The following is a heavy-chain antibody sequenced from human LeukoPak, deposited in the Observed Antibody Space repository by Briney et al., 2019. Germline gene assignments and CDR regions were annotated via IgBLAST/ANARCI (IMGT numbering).Heavy chain of an antibody. CDR1: GGSFSSYA. CDR3: ARAIRVGWLVSGY. J-gene: IGHJ4*02. V-gene: IGHV1-69*13. Sequence: SVKVSCKASGGSFSSYAVSWVRQAPGQGLEWMGGIIPIFDTPKYAQKFQGRVTITADESTNTAYMELRSLRSDDTAVYYCARAIRVGWLVSGYWGQGTLVTVSS. CDR2: IIPIFDTP. D-gene: IGHD3/OR15-3a*01.